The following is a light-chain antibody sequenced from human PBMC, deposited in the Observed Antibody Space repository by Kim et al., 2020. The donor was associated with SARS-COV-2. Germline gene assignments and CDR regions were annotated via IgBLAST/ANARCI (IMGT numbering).Light chain of an antibody. CDR1: QSVTSNY. CDR3: QQYDNSYT. CDR2: GAS. Sequence: ENVLTQSPGTLSLSPGERATLSCRASQSVTSNYLAWYQQKPGQAPRLLIYGASSRATGIPDRFSGSGSGTDFTLTISRLEPEDFAVYYCQQYDNSYTFGQGTKLEI. V-gene: IGKV3-20*01. J-gene: IGKJ2*01.